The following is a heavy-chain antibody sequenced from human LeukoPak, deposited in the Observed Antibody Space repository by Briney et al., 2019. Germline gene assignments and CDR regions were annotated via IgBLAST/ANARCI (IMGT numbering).Heavy chain of an antibody. V-gene: IGHV5-51*01. Sequence: GESLKISRKGSGYTFASYWIAWVRQMPGKGLEWMGSIYPGDSDTTYSPSFQGQVTISADKSIATAYLQWSSLKASDTAMYYCARRAHHDAFDIWGQGTMVTVSS. CDR1: GYTFASYW. CDR2: IYPGDSDT. J-gene: IGHJ3*02. CDR3: ARRAHHDAFDI.